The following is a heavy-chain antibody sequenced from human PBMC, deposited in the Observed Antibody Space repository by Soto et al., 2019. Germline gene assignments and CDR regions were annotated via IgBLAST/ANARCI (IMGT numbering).Heavy chain of an antibody. CDR3: ARGGFITMIVVVTDAFDI. D-gene: IGHD3-22*01. CDR1: GGSISSGDYY. Sequence: PSETLSLTCTVSGGSISSGDYYWSWIRQPPGKGLEWIGYIYCSGSTYYNPSLKSRVTISVDTSKNQFSLKLSSVTAADTAVYYCARGGFITMIVVVTDAFDIWGQGTMVTVSS. J-gene: IGHJ3*02. V-gene: IGHV4-30-4*01. CDR2: IYCSGST.